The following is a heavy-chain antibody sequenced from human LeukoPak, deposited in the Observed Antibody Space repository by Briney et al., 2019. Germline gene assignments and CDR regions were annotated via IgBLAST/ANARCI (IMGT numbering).Heavy chain of an antibody. CDR2: INPGGGST. D-gene: IGHD2-2*01. V-gene: IGHV1-46*01. J-gene: IGHJ3*02. CDR1: GYTFTSYY. CDR3: AREPHIVVVPAAMNAFDI. Sequence: ASVKVSCTASGYTFTSYYMDWVRQAPGQGLEWMGIINPGGGSTSYAQKFQGRVTMTRDTSTSTVYMELSSLRSEDTAVYYCAREPHIVVVPAAMNAFDIWGQGTMVTVSS.